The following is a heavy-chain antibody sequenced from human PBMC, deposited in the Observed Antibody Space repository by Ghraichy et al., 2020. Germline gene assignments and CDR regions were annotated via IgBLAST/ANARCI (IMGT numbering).Heavy chain of an antibody. Sequence: SGPTLVKPTQTLTLTCTFSGFSLSTSGVGVGWIRQPPGKALEWLALIYWDDDKRYSPSLRSRLTITKDTPKNQVVLTMTNMDPVDTATYYCAHNLAPGFRVPGAFDMWGQGTMVTVSS. D-gene: IGHD3-9*01. V-gene: IGHV2-5*02. CDR1: GFSLSTSGVG. CDR2: IYWDDDK. J-gene: IGHJ3*02. CDR3: AHNLAPGFRVPGAFDM.